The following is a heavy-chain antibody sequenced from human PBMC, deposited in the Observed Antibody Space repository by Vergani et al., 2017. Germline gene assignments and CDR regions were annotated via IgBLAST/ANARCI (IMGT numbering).Heavy chain of an antibody. Sequence: QVQLQESGPGLVKPSETLSLTCTVSGGSISSYYWSWIRQPPGKGLEWIGHIYYSGSTNYNPSLKSRVTISVDTSKNQFSLKLSSVTAADTAVYYCARHGDSSGWYAGNWFDPWGQGTLVTVSS. V-gene: IGHV4-59*08. CDR1: GGSISSYY. J-gene: IGHJ5*02. CDR3: ARHGDSSGWYAGNWFDP. D-gene: IGHD6-19*01. CDR2: IYYSGST.